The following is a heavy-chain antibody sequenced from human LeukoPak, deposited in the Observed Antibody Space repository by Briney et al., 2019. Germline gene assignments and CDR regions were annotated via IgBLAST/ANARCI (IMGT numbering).Heavy chain of an antibody. CDR2: IYYSGST. J-gene: IGHJ5*02. V-gene: IGHV4-31*03. Sequence: PSETLSLTCTVSGGSISSGGYYWSWIRQHPGKGLEWIGYIYYSGSTYYNPSLKSRVTISVDTSKNQFSLKLSSVTAADTAVYYCARGGITIFGVVTPHLYNWFDPWGQGTLVTVSS. CDR1: GGSISSGGYY. D-gene: IGHD3-3*01. CDR3: ARGGITIFGVVTPHLYNWFDP.